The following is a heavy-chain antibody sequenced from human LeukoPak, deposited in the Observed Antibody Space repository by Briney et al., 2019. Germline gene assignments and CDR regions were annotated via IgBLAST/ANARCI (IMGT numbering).Heavy chain of an antibody. CDR1: GFTVSNNF. CDR2: IYIAGTK. D-gene: IGHD5-24*01. Sequence: GWSLRLSCPASGFTVSNNFMSWVRQSAGKGLEWLSVIYIAGTKYYADSVKGGFTISRDSSQNPLYLQMNSLRAEDTAVYYCARHIAGGSRWLQLPYFYYGLDVWGQGTTVAVSS. V-gene: IGHV3-53*01. CDR3: ARHIAGGSRWLQLPYFYYGLDV. J-gene: IGHJ6*02.